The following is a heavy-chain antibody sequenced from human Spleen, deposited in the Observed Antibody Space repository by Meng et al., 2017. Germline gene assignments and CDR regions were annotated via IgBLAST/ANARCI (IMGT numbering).Heavy chain of an antibody. D-gene: IGHD6-13*01. J-gene: IGHJ4*02. V-gene: IGHV4-61*01. Sequence: VQLQESGPGLVRPSETLSLTCTVSGGSVSSGSYYWSWIRQPPGKGLEWIGEINHSGSTNYNPSLKSRVTISVDTSKNQFSLKLSSVTAADTAVYYCARDEDISAAGKLFGDYWGQGTLVTVSS. CDR2: INHSGST. CDR3: ARDEDISAAGKLFGDY. CDR1: GGSVSSGSYY.